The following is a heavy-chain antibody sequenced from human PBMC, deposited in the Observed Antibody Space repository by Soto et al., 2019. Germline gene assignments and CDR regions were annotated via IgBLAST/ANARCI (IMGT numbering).Heavy chain of an antibody. D-gene: IGHD2-8*02. V-gene: IGHV3-7*01. J-gene: IGHJ4*02. CDR1: GFTFGDFW. CDR2: VKPDGSDK. Sequence: PGESLKISCAASGFTFGDFWMSWVRQAPGKGLEWVANVKPDGSDKYYVDSVKGRFTISRDNAKDSLYLQLSSLRAEDTAVYYCATETYWPFDHWGQGALVTVSS. CDR3: ATETYWPFDH.